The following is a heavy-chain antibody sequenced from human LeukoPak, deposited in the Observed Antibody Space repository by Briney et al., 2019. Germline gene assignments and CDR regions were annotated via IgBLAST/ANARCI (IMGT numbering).Heavy chain of an antibody. CDR3: ARVDYGDYGFDY. CDR1: GFTVSSNY. Sequence: GGSLRLSCAASGFTVSSNYMSWVRQAPGKGLEWVSVIYSGGSTYYADSVKGRFIISRDNSKNTLYLQMNSLRAEDSAVYYCARVDYGDYGFDYWGQGTLVTVSS. D-gene: IGHD4-17*01. J-gene: IGHJ4*02. CDR2: IYSGGST. V-gene: IGHV3-66*01.